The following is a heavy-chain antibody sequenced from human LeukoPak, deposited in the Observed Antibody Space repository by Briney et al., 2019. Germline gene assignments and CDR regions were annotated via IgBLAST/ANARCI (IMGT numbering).Heavy chain of an antibody. D-gene: IGHD5-12*01. CDR3: ARVGSGYDAGEELDYFDY. CDR1: GYTFTSYY. J-gene: IGHJ4*02. CDR2: INPSGGST. V-gene: IGHV1-46*01. Sequence: GASVKVSCKASGYTFTSYYMHWVRQAPGQGLEWMGIINPSGGSTSYAQKFQGRVTMTRDTSTSTVYMELSSLRSEDTAVYYCARVGSGYDAGEELDYFDYWGQGTLVTVSS.